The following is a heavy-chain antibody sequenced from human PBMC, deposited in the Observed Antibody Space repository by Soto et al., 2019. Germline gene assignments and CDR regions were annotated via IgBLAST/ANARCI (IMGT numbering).Heavy chain of an antibody. CDR1: GFTFSDSS. V-gene: IGHV3-30-3*01. D-gene: IGHD3-9*01. Sequence: QVHLVESGGGVVQPGKSLRLSCAASGFTFSDSSMHWVRQGPGRGLEWVALTSHDGSDTYYADAAKGRFTISRDNSNNTLYLQMNSVRPEDTAVYFCASDRLTGIGAFDVWGQGTMVTVSS. CDR3: ASDRLTGIGAFDV. CDR2: TSHDGSDT. J-gene: IGHJ3*01.